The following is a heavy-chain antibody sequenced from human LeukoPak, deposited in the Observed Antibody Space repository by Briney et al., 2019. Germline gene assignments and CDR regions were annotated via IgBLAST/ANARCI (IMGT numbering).Heavy chain of an antibody. D-gene: IGHD3-10*01. CDR1: GGSISSTSYN. CDR3: AKTLLRGLYYFDR. J-gene: IGHJ4*02. CDR2: IFYTGSA. Sequence: SETLSLTCTVSGGSISSTSYNWGWIRQPPGKGLEWIGSIFYTGSANYSRSLKSRVTMSVDTSKNQFSLILNSVTAADTAIYYCAKTLLRGLYYFDRWGQGTLVTVSS. V-gene: IGHV4-39*07.